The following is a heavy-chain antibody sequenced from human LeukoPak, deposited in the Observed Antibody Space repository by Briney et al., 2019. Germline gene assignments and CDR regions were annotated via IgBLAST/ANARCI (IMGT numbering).Heavy chain of an antibody. D-gene: IGHD2-2*01. J-gene: IGHJ4*02. CDR1: GYTFTSYG. CDR2: ISAYNGNT. Sequence: ASVNVSCKASGYTFTSYGISWVRQAPGQGLEWMGWISAYNGNTNYAQKLQGRVTMTTDTSTSTAYMELRSLRSDDTAVYYCAREVLNRRHIVVVPAAPIFDYWGQGTLVTVSS. V-gene: IGHV1-18*01. CDR3: AREVLNRRHIVVVPAAPIFDY.